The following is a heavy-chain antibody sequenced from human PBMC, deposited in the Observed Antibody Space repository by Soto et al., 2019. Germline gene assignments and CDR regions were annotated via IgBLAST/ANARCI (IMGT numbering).Heavy chain of an antibody. CDR3: AKSLWDTSGWKTDY. J-gene: IGHJ4*02. Sequence: SETLSLTCTVSGASSSSNTYYWAWIRQPPGKGLEWIGSIYYSGRTYFNPSLRSRVTISVDTSKHQSSLKVNSVTAADTAVYYCAKSLWDTSGWKTDYWGQGTLVTVSS. V-gene: IGHV4-39*01. D-gene: IGHD6-19*01. CDR2: IYYSGRT. CDR1: GASSSSNTYY.